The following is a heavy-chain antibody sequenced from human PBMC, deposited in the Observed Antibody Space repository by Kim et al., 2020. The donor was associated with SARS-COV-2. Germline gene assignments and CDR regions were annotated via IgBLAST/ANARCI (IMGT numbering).Heavy chain of an antibody. V-gene: IGHV1-2*02. CDR3: ARDRGPLRFCAGGSCYSDGYFDF. D-gene: IGHD2-15*01. CDR1: GYTFTNYF. Sequence: ASVKVSCKASGYTFTNYFIHWVRQAPGQGLEWMGWINPNSGGTHYAQNLRGRVTVTRDTSITTAYMELSWLTSDDTALYYCARDRGPLRFCAGGSCYSDGYFDFWGQGTLVTVSS. CDR2: INPNSGGT. J-gene: IGHJ4*02.